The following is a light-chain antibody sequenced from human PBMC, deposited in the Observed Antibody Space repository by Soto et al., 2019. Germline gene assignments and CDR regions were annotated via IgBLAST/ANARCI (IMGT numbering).Light chain of an antibody. J-gene: IGLJ3*02. CDR2: EVS. CDR1: SSDVGGYNY. Sequence: QSALTQPASVSGSPGQSITISCTGTSSDVGGYNYVSWYQQHPGKAPKLMIYEVSNRPSGVSKRFSGSKSGNTASLTISGLQAEDEADYYCSSYTSSSTVFGGGTKVTVL. CDR3: SSYTSSSTV. V-gene: IGLV2-14*01.